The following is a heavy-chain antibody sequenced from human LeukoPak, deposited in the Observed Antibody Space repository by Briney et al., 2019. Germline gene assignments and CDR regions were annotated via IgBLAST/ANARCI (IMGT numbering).Heavy chain of an antibody. V-gene: IGHV3-30*02. D-gene: IGHD6-19*01. Sequence: GGSLRLSCAASGIRFSGSGMHWVRQAPGKGLEWVSFIQNRGGDKNYADSVKGRFTVSRDNSQNTVYLQMNTLRPEDTAVYYCAREGGVVVAGTFDYWGQGTLVTVSS. CDR1: GIRFSGSG. CDR3: AREGGVVVAGTFDY. J-gene: IGHJ4*02. CDR2: IQNRGGDK.